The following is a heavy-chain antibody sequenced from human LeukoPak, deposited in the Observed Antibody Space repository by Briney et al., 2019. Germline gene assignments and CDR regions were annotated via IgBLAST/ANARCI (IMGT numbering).Heavy chain of an antibody. D-gene: IGHD5-12*01. CDR3: ARVLSERGYSGYWSLEH. V-gene: IGHV1-2*02. CDR2: INPNSGGT. Sequence: GASVKVSCKASGYTFTGYYMHWVRQAPGQGLEWMGWINPNSGGTNYEQKFQGRVTMTRDTSITTAYMELSRLRSDDTAVYYCARVLSERGYSGYWSLEHWGQGTLVTVSS. J-gene: IGHJ1*01. CDR1: GYTFTGYY.